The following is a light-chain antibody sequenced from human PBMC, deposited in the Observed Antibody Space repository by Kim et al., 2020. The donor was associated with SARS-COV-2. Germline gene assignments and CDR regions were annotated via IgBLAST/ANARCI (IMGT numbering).Light chain of an antibody. CDR3: QQYNNWPPLPPP. J-gene: IGKJ4*01. V-gene: IGKV3-15*01. Sequence: EIVMTQSPATLSVSPGERATLSCRASQSVSSNLAWYQHRPGQAPRLLIYGASTRATGIPARFSGSGSGTEFTLTISSLQSEDFAVYYCQQYNNWPPLPPPFGGGTKVDIK. CDR2: GAS. CDR1: QSVSSN.